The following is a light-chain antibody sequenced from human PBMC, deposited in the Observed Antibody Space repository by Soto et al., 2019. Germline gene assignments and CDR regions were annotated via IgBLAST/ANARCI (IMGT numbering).Light chain of an antibody. CDR3: QQFVNSPYMYT. CDR1: QSVRGSN. Sequence: EIVLTQSPGTLSLSPGQRATLSCRASQSVRGSNLAWYQQKPGQAPRLLIYGASSRANGIPDRFSGSGSGTDFRLNITRLEPEDSAVYYCQQFVNSPYMYTFGQGTKLEI. J-gene: IGKJ2*01. V-gene: IGKV3-20*01. CDR2: GAS.